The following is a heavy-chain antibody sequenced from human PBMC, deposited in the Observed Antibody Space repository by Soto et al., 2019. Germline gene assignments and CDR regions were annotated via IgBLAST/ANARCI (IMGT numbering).Heavy chain of an antibody. CDR3: ARYSTSYYWFDP. CDR2: IYYSGST. D-gene: IGHD6-13*01. Sequence: SENLSLTCTVSGVSISSSSYYWGWIRQPPGKGLEWIGSIYYSGSTYYNPSLRSRITISVDTSKNQFSLKLSSVTAADTAMYYCARYSTSYYWFDPWGQGTLVTVSS. CDR1: GVSISSSSYY. V-gene: IGHV4-39*01. J-gene: IGHJ5*02.